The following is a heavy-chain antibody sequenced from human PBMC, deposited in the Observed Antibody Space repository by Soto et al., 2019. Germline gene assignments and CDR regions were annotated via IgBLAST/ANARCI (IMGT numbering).Heavy chain of an antibody. Sequence: GESLKISCKGSGYSFTSYWISWVRQMPGKGLEWMGRIDPSDSYTNYSPSFQGHVTISADKPISTAYLQWSSLKASDTAMYYCARNPLTDNWFDPWGQGTLVTVSS. CDR3: ARNPLTDNWFDP. J-gene: IGHJ5*02. CDR2: IDPSDSYT. CDR1: GYSFTSYW. V-gene: IGHV5-10-1*01.